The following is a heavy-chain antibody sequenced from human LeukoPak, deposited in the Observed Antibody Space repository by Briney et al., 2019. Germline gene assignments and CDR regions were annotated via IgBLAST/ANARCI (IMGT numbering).Heavy chain of an antibody. D-gene: IGHD3/OR15-3a*01. V-gene: IGHV3-48*03. J-gene: IGHJ4*02. CDR1: GFIFNTYE. CDR3: ARGLVIDY. CDR2: IGTGGSPI. Sequence: GGSLRLSCTTSGFIFNTYEFNWVRQAPGRGLEWVSHIGTGGSPIYYADSVKGRFTISRDDARQSLYLQMDSLRVEDTAVYYCARGLVIDYWGQGTLVTVSS.